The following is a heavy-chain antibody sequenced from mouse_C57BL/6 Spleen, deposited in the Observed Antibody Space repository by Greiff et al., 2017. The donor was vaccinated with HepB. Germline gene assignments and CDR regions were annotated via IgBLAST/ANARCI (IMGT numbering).Heavy chain of an antibody. CDR1: GYTFTSYW. Sequence: VQLQQPGAELVMPGASVKLSCKASGYTFTSYWMHWVKQRPGQGLEWIGEIDPSDSYTNYNQKFKGKSTLTVDKSSSTAYMQLSSLTSEDSAVYCCARGITTVPYWYFDVWGTGTTVTVSS. CDR3: ARGITTVPYWYFDV. D-gene: IGHD1-1*01. CDR2: IDPSDSYT. V-gene: IGHV1-69*01. J-gene: IGHJ1*03.